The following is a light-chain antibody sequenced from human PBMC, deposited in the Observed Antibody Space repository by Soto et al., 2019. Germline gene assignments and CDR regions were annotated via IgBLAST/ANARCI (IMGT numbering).Light chain of an antibody. CDR1: SSDVGSYNL. Sequence: QPVLTQPASVSGSPGQSITISCTGTSSDVGSYNLVSWYQQHPGKAPKLMIYEVSKRPSGVSNRFSGSKSGNTASLTISGLGAKDESDYYSSSDAVSSTFLYVFGTGTTLTVL. V-gene: IGLV2-23*02. CDR2: EVS. CDR3: SSDAVSSTFLYV. J-gene: IGLJ1*01.